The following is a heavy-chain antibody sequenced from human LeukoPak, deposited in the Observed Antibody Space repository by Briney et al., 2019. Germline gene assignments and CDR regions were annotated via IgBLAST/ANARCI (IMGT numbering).Heavy chain of an antibody. D-gene: IGHD6-19*01. CDR2: IYYSGST. V-gene: IGHV4-59*08. CDR1: GGSISSYY. CDR3: ARAVSGRFDY. Sequence: MPSETLSLTCTVSGGSISSYYWSWIRQPPGKGLEWTGYIYYSGSTNYNPSLNSRVTISVDTSKNQFSLRLSSVTAADTAIYYCARAVSGRFDYWGQGTLVTVSS. J-gene: IGHJ4*02.